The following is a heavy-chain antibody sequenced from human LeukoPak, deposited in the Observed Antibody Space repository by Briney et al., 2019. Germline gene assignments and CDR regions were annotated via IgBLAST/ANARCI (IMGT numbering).Heavy chain of an antibody. CDR2: ISGSGGST. V-gene: IGHV3-23*01. CDR1: GFTFSSYA. Sequence: GGSLRLSCAASGFTFSSYAMSWVRQAPGKGLEWVSAISGSGGSTYYADSVKGRFTISRDNSKNTLYLQMNSLRAEDTAVYYCARDTLWFGELLGPFDYWGQGTLVTVSS. CDR3: ARDTLWFGELLGPFDY. D-gene: IGHD3-10*01. J-gene: IGHJ4*02.